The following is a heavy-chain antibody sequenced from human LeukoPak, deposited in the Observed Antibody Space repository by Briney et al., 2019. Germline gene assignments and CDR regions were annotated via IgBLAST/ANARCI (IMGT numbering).Heavy chain of an antibody. CDR2: INNDGTST. J-gene: IGHJ3*02. CDR1: GFTFSSYW. Sequence: AGGSLRLSCAASGFTFSSYWMTWVRQAPGKGLVWVSRINNDGTSTNYADSVKGRFTMSRDNAKNTMFLQMNSLRADDTAVYYCAAIVMGGTRSFDIWGQGTMVTVAS. D-gene: IGHD6-19*01. V-gene: IGHV3-74*01. CDR3: AAIVMGGTRSFDI.